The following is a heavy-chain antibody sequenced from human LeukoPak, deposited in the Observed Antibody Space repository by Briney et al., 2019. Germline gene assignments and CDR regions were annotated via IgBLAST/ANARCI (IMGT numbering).Heavy chain of an antibody. V-gene: IGHV3-23*01. CDR3: AKELSNTMIVVISPFDY. Sequence: GGSLRLSCAASGFTLSRYSMNWVRQAPGKGLEWVSAISGSGGSTYYADSVKGRFTISRDNSKNTLYLQMNSLRAEDTAVYYCAKELSNTMIVVISPFDYWGQGTLVTVSS. J-gene: IGHJ4*02. D-gene: IGHD3-22*01. CDR1: GFTLSRYS. CDR2: ISGSGGST.